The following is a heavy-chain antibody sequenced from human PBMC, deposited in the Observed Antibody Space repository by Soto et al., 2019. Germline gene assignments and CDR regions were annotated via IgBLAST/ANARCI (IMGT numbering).Heavy chain of an antibody. CDR2: LYWDDDK. V-gene: IGHV2-5*02. CDR1: GFSLSTSGVG. CDR3: ALTYYYDSSGYYPFDY. J-gene: IGHJ4*02. Sequence: QITLKESGPTLVKPTQTLTLTCTFSGFSLSTSGVGVGWIRQPPGKALEWLALLYWDDDKRYSPSLKSRLTLTKDTSKNQVVLTMTNMDPVDTATYYCALTYYYDSSGYYPFDYWGQGTLVTVSS. D-gene: IGHD3-22*01.